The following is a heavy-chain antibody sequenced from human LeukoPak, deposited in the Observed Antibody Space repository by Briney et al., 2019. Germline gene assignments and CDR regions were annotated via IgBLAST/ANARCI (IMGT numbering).Heavy chain of an antibody. CDR3: ARSYYYDSSGYLDY. D-gene: IGHD3-22*01. Sequence: SVKVSCKASGGTFSSYAISWVRQAPGQGLEWMGRIIPILGIANYAQKFQGRVTITADKSTSTAYMELRSLRSEDTAVYYCARSYYYDSSGYLDYWGQGTLVTVSS. CDR1: GGTFSSYA. CDR2: IIPILGIA. J-gene: IGHJ4*02. V-gene: IGHV1-69*04.